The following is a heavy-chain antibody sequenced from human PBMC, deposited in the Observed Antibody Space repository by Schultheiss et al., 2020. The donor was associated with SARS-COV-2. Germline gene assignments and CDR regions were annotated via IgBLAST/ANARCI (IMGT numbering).Heavy chain of an antibody. CDR3: TRGGWAGARQRSRYYYYGMDV. CDR1: GFTFSEYS. J-gene: IGHJ6*02. V-gene: IGHV3-21*03. D-gene: IGHD6-6*01. Sequence: GGSLRLSCAASGFTFSEYSMNWVRQAPGKGLEWVSSISSSSSYIYYADSVKGRFTISRDNAKNSLYLQMNSLKTEDTAVYYCTRGGWAGARQRSRYYYYGMDVWGQGTTVTVSS. CDR2: ISSSSSYI.